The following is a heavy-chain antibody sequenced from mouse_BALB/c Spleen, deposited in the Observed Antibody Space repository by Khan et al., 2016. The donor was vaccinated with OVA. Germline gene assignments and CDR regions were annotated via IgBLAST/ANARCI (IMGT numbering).Heavy chain of an antibody. V-gene: IGHV9-4*02. CDR3: ARGGASYYRNDGGAMEY. D-gene: IGHD2-14*01. J-gene: IGHJ4*01. CDR1: GYTFTTAG. CDR2: IEAHLGVP. Sequence: LVESGPELKKPGETVRISCKASGYTFTTAGMQWVQKMPGKGLKGIGWIEAHLGVPKYEEDFKGRFAFSLETSASPAYLQITNLKNEDTATYCCARGGASYYRNDGGAMEYWGQGTSVTVSS.